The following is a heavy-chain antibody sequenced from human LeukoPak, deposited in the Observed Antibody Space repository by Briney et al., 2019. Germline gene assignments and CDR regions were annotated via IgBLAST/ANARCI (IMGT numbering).Heavy chain of an antibody. D-gene: IGHD1-26*01. V-gene: IGHV3-23*01. CDR3: AKRSGSLHYYEY. CDR1: GFTFGSQV. CDR2: ISAGGAT. Sequence: GGSLRLSCAASGFTFGSQVMRWVRPAPGKGLAWVSTISAGGATFYADSVRGRFTISRDNSKNTLYLQMNSLRAEDTAVYYCAKRSGSLHYYEYWGQGTLVTVSS. J-gene: IGHJ4*02.